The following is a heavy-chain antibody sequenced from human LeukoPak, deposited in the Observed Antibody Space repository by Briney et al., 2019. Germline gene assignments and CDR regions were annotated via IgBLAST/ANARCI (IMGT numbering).Heavy chain of an antibody. CDR3: ARDRRESALWFGESAADAFDI. J-gene: IGHJ3*02. Sequence: SVKVSCKASGGTFSSYAISWVRQAPGQGLEWMGRIIPIFGTANYAQKFQGRVPITTDESTSTAYMELSSLRSEDTAVYYCARDRRESALWFGESAADAFDIWGQGTMVTVSS. V-gene: IGHV1-69*05. CDR1: GGTFSSYA. D-gene: IGHD3-10*01. CDR2: IIPIFGTA.